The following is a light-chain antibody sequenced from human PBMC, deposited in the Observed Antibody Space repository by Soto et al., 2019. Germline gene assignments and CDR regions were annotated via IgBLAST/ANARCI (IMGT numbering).Light chain of an antibody. J-gene: IGLJ3*02. Sequence: QSVLTQPRSVSGSPGQSVTISCTGTSSDVGGYNYVSWYQQHPGKAPKLVIYDVSKRPSGVPDRFSGSKSGNTASLTISGLQAEDEADYYCCSYAGSYTVVFGGGTQLT. CDR1: SSDVGGYNY. V-gene: IGLV2-11*01. CDR3: CSYAGSYTVV. CDR2: DVS.